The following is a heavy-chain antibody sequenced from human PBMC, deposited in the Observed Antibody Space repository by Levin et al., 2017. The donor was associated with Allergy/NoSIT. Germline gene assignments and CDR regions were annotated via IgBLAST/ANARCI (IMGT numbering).Heavy chain of an antibody. CDR3: ARDTTVGGEA. D-gene: IGHD4-11*01. Sequence: TGGSLRLSCAASGFTFDNSWMTWVRQSPGKGLEWVANIKPDGTDKYYAESVKGRFTISRDNARSSLFLQMNYLGTDDTAVYFCARDTTVGGEAWGQGTLVTVSS. CDR2: IKPDGTDK. J-gene: IGHJ5*02. V-gene: IGHV3-7*03. CDR1: GFTFDNSW.